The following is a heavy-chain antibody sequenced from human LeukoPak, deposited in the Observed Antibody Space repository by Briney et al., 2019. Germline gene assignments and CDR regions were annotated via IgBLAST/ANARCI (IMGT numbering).Heavy chain of an antibody. CDR3: ARIHPWGGGSYGDDWFDP. V-gene: IGHV4-61*01. CDR2: IYYSGST. J-gene: IGHJ5*02. Sequence: SETLSLTCTVSGGSVSSGSYYWSWIRQPPGKGLEWIGYIYYSGSTNYNPSLKSRVTISVDTSKNQFSLKLSSVTAADTAVYYCARIHPWGGGSYGDDWFDPWGQGTLVTVSS. CDR1: GGSVSSGSYY. D-gene: IGHD1-26*01.